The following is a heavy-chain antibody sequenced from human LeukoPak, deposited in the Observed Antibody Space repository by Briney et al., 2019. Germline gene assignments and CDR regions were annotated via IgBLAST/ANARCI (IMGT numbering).Heavy chain of an antibody. D-gene: IGHD6-6*01. CDR1: GFTFSSYA. CDR2: ISGSGGST. J-gene: IGHJ4*02. CDR3: AKSSLVVPYDY. V-gene: IGHV3-23*01. Sequence: GGSLRLSCAASGFTFSSYAMSWVRQAPGKGLEWVSAISGSGGSTYYADSVKGRFTISRDNSKNTLYLQMDSLRADDTAVYYCAKSSLVVPYDYWGQGTLVTVSS.